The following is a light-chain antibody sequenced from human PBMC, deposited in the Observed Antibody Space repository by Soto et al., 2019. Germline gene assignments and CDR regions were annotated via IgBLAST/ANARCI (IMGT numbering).Light chain of an antibody. CDR1: SGSVSTSSY. Sequence: QTVVTQEPSFSVSPGGTITLTCGLTSGSVSTSSYPSWYQQTPGQAPRTLIYSTNTRSSGVPDRFSGSILGNKAALTITGPQADDESDYYCALSLPRGVWEFGGGTKVTVL. J-gene: IGLJ3*02. CDR2: STN. V-gene: IGLV8-61*01. CDR3: ALSLPRGVWE.